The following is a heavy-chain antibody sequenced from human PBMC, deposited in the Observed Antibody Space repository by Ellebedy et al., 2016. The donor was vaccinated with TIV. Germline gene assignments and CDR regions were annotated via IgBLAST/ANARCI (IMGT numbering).Heavy chain of an antibody. CDR3: ARDLGGGIAARPIHFDY. CDR2: ISAILGLA. J-gene: IGHJ4*02. Sequence: AASVKVSCKASGYTFTSYGISWVRQAPGQRLEWMGWISAILGLANYAQKFQGRVTITADKSTSTAYMELSSLRSEDTAVYYCARDLGGGIAARPIHFDYWGQGTLVTVSS. CDR1: GYTFTSYG. V-gene: IGHV1-69*10. D-gene: IGHD6-6*01.